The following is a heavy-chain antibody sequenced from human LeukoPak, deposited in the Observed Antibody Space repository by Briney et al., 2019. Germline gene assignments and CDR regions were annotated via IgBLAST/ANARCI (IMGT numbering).Heavy chain of an antibody. D-gene: IGHD6-19*01. CDR2: ITGNGGST. CDR1: GFTFSNYA. CDR3: VKASSGWYGHFDY. V-gene: IGHV3-23*01. Sequence: PGGSLRLSCAASGFTFSNYAMNWVRQAPGKGLEWVSGITGNGGSTYSADSVKGRFTISRDNSKNTLYLRMNSLRVEDTAVYYCVKASSGWYGHFDYWGQGTLVTVSS. J-gene: IGHJ4*02.